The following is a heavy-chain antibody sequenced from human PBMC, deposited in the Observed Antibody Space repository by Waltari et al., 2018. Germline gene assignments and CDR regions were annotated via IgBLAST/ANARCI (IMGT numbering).Heavy chain of an antibody. CDR1: GGSFSGYY. CDR3: AREQQLVRFDY. Sequence: QVQLQQWGAGLLKPSETLSLTCAVYGGSFSGYYWSWIRQPPGKGLEWIGEINHSGSTNYNPSLKSRVTISVDTSKNQFSLKLSSVTAADTAVYYCAREQQLVRFDYWGQGTLVTVSS. V-gene: IGHV4-34*01. CDR2: INHSGST. D-gene: IGHD6-6*01. J-gene: IGHJ4*02.